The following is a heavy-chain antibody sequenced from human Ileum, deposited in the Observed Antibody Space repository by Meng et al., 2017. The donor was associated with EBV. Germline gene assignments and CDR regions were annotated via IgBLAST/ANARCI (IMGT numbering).Heavy chain of an antibody. D-gene: IGHD3-3*01. CDR3: ARRYYGVPFDN. CDR2: IYYSRST. CDR1: GDSISSSNHW. V-gene: IGHV4-39*01. Sequence: QLHASAQGLVEPPGTLSLTCAVSGDSISSSNHWWGWIRQPPGKGLEWVGTIYYSRSTFYNPSLKSRVTISLDTSKNQFSLKVSSVTAADTAVYYCARRYYGVPFDNWGQGTLVTVSS. J-gene: IGHJ4*02.